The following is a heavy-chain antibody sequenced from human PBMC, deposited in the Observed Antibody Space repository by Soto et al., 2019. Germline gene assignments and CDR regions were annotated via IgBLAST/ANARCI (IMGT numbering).Heavy chain of an antibody. Sequence: ASVKVSCKASGYTFTNYGIHWVRQAPGQRLESMGYINTGNGNTKYSQKFQGRVTITGDTSASTAYMELSSLRYEDTAIYYCARGDNWDYVYFHYWGQGTLVTVSS. J-gene: IGHJ4*02. V-gene: IGHV1-3*04. CDR1: GYTFTNYG. CDR3: ARGDNWDYVYFHY. CDR2: INTGNGNT. D-gene: IGHD1-7*01.